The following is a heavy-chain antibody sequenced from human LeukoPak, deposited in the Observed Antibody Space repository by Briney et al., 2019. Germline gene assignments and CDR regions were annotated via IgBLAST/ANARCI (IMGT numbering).Heavy chain of an antibody. CDR1: DGSINTPNYY. Sequence: SETLSLTCTVSDGSINTPNYYWGWIRQPPGKGLEWIGSIYYSGSTYYNPSLKSRVTISVDTSKNQFSLKLSSVTAADTAVYYCARAGSRALDVWGKGTTVTVSS. CDR2: IYYSGST. J-gene: IGHJ6*04. V-gene: IGHV4-39*07. CDR3: ARAGSRALDV.